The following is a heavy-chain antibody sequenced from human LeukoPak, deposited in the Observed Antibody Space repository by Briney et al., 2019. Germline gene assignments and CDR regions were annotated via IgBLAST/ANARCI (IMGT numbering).Heavy chain of an antibody. CDR3: AKDRASGWPNAFDI. CDR2: IRYDGSNK. J-gene: IGHJ3*02. Sequence: SGGSLRLSCAASGFTFSSYGMHWVRQAPGEGLEWVTFIRYDGSNKYYAVSVKGRFTISRDNSKNTLYLQMNSLRAEDTAVYYCAKDRASGWPNAFDIWGQGTMVTVSS. V-gene: IGHV3-30*02. CDR1: GFTFSSYG. D-gene: IGHD6-19*01.